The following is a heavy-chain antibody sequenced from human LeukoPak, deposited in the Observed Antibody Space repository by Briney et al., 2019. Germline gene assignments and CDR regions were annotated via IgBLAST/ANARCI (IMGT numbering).Heavy chain of an antibody. CDR3: ANSRKVVPATRPLGYYYYMDV. CDR2: TYYSGST. D-gene: IGHD2-21*02. V-gene: IGHV4-59*01. Sequence: SVTLSLKCTVYAGSINYYYCMRHPQPPGKGLVGFGYTYYSGSTDYNPCIKSRVNISVDTAKNQFSLKLSSVTAADTAVYYCANSRKVVPATRPLGYYYYMDVWGKGTTVTVSS. CDR1: AGSINYYY. J-gene: IGHJ6*03.